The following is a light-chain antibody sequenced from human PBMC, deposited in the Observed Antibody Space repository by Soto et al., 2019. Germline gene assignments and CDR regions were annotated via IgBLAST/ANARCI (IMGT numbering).Light chain of an antibody. CDR1: SSDVGAYNY. Sequence: QSALTQPASVSGSPGQSITISCTGTSSDVGAYNYVSWYQQHPGKAPKFMIYDVSNRPSGFSNRFSGSKSGNTASLTISGFQAEDEAEYDCSSYTSSSPSVVFGGGTKLTVL. CDR2: DVS. CDR3: SSYTSSSPSVV. J-gene: IGLJ2*01. V-gene: IGLV2-14*01.